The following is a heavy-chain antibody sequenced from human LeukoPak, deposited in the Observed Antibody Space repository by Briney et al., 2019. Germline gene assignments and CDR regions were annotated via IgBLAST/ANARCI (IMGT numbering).Heavy chain of an antibody. J-gene: IGHJ5*02. CDR3: ARREVDLRFGELSGLDP. Sequence: GESLKISCKGSGYSFTSYWIGWVRQMPGKGLEWMGIIYPGDSDTRYSPSFQGQVTISADKSISTAYLQWSSLKASDTAMYYCARREVDLRFGELSGLDPWGQGTLVTVSS. CDR2: IYPGDSDT. CDR1: GYSFTSYW. D-gene: IGHD3-10*01. V-gene: IGHV5-51*01.